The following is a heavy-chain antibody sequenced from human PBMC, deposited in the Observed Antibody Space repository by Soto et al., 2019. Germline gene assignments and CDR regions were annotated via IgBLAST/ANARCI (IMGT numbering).Heavy chain of an antibody. V-gene: IGHV3-23*01. CDR1: GFTFSSYA. Sequence: EVQLLESGGGLVQPGGSLRLSCAASGFTFSSYAMSWVRQAPGKGLEWVSVIRSSGDRTYYADSVKGRFTISRDNYKNTLYMQMNSLRAEDTAVYYCAKQQGPGTPYYYAMDVWGQGTTVPVSS. J-gene: IGHJ6*02. CDR3: AKQQGPGTPYYYAMDV. D-gene: IGHD1-1*01. CDR2: IRSSGDRT.